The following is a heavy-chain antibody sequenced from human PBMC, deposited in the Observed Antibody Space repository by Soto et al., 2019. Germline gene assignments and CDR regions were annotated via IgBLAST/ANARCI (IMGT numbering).Heavy chain of an antibody. D-gene: IGHD2-2*01. CDR2: IWYDGSNK. J-gene: IGHJ6*03. Sequence: AGGSLRLSCAASGFTFSSYGMHRVRQAPGKGLEWVAVIWYDGSNKYYADSVKGRFTISRDNSKNTLYLQMNSLRAEDTAVYYCARDQRAGYCSSTSCYDPYYYYYMDVWGKGTKVTVSS. CDR3: ARDQRAGYCSSTSCYDPYYYYYMDV. V-gene: IGHV3-33*01. CDR1: GFTFSSYG.